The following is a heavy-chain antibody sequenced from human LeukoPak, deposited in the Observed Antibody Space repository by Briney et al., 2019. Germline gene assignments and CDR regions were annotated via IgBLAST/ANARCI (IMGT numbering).Heavy chain of an antibody. D-gene: IGHD6-19*01. V-gene: IGHV3-7*03. Sequence: GGSLRLSCGASGFTFSGHWMSWVRQAPGKGLEWVSNINQPGSEKKYVDSVKGRFTISRDNAKKSLDLQMNSLRAEDTAFYYCAKVRGTYSSGYFFDYWGQGTLVTVSS. J-gene: IGHJ4*02. CDR2: INQPGSEK. CDR1: GFTFSGHW. CDR3: AKVRGTYSSGYFFDY.